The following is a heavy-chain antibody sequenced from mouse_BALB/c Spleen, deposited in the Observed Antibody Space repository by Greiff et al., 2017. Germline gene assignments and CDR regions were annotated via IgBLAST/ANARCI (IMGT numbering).Heavy chain of an antibody. J-gene: IGHJ3*01. Sequence: QVQLQQSGAELMKPGASVKISCKATGYTFSSYWIEWVKQRPGHGLEWIGEILPGSGSTNYNEKFKGKATFTADTSSNTAYMQLSSLTSEDSAVYYCARGVLRLPAWFAYWGQGTLVTVSA. D-gene: IGHD1-2*01. CDR2: ILPGSGST. V-gene: IGHV1-9*01. CDR1: GYTFSSYW. CDR3: ARGVLRLPAWFAY.